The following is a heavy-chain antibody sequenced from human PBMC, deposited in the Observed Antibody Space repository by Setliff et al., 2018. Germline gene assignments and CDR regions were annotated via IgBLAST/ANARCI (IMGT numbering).Heavy chain of an antibody. V-gene: IGHV4-31*03. Sequence: PSETLSLTCTASDGSIRSGDHYWNWIRQHPGKGLEWLGYIWKSVSTFYNPSHTSRITMSVDTSRNLFSMELASVTAADTAIYYCARKMRMSGRGRWYFDVWGRGTLVTVSS. CDR1: DGSIRSGDHY. CDR2: IWKSVST. J-gene: IGHJ2*01. CDR3: ARKMRMSGRGRWYFDV.